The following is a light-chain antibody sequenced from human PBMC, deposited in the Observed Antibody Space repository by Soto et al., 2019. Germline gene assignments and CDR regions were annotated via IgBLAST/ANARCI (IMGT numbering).Light chain of an antibody. J-gene: IGLJ1*01. V-gene: IGLV2-14*01. CDR2: EVT. Sequence: QSALTQPASVSGSPGQSITISCTGTSRDIGFYNYVSWYQQYPGNAPKLIIFEVTNRPSGVSDRFSGSKSGNTASLTISGLLPEDGADYYCSSYTTRSTYVFGSGTKLT. CDR3: SSYTTRSTYV. CDR1: SRDIGFYNY.